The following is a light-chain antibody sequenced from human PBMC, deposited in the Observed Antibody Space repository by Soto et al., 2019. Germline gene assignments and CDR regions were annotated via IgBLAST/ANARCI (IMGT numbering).Light chain of an antibody. J-gene: IGLJ2*01. CDR1: SSNIGAGYD. V-gene: IGLV1-40*01. Sequence: QSVLTQPPSVSGAPGQRVTISCTGSSSNIGAGYDVHWYQQLPGTAPKPLTYDNSNRPSGVPDRFSGSKSGTSASLAITGLAAADEADYYCQSYDSSLRGRVFGGGTKLTVL. CDR2: DNS. CDR3: QSYDSSLRGRV.